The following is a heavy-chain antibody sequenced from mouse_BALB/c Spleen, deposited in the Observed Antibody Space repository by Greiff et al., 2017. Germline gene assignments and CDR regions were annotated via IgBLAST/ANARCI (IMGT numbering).Heavy chain of an antibody. D-gene: IGHD1-2*01. CDR3: ERAEDTTAYYAMDY. J-gene: IGHJ4*01. CDR1: GYSFTSYY. CDR2: INPSNGGT. V-gene: IGHV1S81*02. Sequence: QVQLQQPGAELVKPGASVKLSCKASGYSFTSYYMHWVKQRPGQGLEWIGGINPSNGGTNFNEKFKSKATLTVDKSSSTAYMQRSSLTSEDSAVYFCERAEDTTAYYAMDYWGQGTSVTVSS.